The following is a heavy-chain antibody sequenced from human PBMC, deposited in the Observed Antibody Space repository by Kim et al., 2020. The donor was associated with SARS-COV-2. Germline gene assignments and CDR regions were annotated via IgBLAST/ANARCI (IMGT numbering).Heavy chain of an antibody. CDR2: ISSSSSYI. V-gene: IGHV3-21*01. D-gene: IGHD3-10*01. CDR3: ARTDTLELWYFDL. Sequence: GGSLRLSCAASGFTFSSYSMNWVRQAPGKGLEWVSSISSSSSYIYYADSVKGRFTISRDNAKNSLYLQMNSLRAEDTAVYYCARTDTLELWYFDLWGRGTLVPVSS. J-gene: IGHJ2*01. CDR1: GFTFSSYS.